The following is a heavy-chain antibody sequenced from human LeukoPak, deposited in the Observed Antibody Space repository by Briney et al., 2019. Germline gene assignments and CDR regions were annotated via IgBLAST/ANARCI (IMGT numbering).Heavy chain of an antibody. CDR3: TRDYGGFDY. CDR1: GFTFGDYA. V-gene: IGHV3-49*04. CDR2: IRSKVYGGTT. D-gene: IGHD4-23*01. J-gene: IGHJ4*02. Sequence: GGSLRLSCTASGFTFGDYAMSWVRQAPGKGLEWVGFIRSKVYGGTTEYAASVKDRFIISRDDSKSIAYLQMNSLETEDTAVYYCTRDYGGFDYWGQGTLVTVSS.